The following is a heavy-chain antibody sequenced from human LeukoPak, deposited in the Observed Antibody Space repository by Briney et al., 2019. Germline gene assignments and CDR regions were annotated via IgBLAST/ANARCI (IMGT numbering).Heavy chain of an antibody. J-gene: IGHJ4*02. Sequence: GGSLRLSCAASGFTFSTYWMHWVRQAPGKGLVWLSRISSDGNSTNYADSVKGRFTISRDNAKNTLYLQMNSLRAEDTAVYYCARDYGEGGYYFDYWGQGTLVTVSS. CDR3: ARDYGEGGYYFDY. V-gene: IGHV3-74*01. CDR2: ISSDGNST. CDR1: GFTFSTYW. D-gene: IGHD4-17*01.